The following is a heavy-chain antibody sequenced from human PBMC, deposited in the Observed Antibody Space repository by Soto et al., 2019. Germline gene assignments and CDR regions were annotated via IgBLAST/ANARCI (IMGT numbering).Heavy chain of an antibody. CDR3: ARDQNIAVAGPYYYYGMDV. CDR2: IYTSGST. V-gene: IGHV4-38-2*02. CDR1: GYSISSGYY. D-gene: IGHD6-19*01. Sequence: PSETLSLTCAVSGYSISSGYYWGWIRQPPGKGLEWIGSIYTSGSTNYNPSLKSRVTMSVDTSKNQFSLKLSSVTAADTAVYYCARDQNIAVAGPYYYYGMDVWGQGTTVTVSS. J-gene: IGHJ6*02.